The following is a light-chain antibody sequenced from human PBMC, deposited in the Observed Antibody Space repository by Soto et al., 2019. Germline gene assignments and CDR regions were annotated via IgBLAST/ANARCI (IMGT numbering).Light chain of an antibody. Sequence: DIHMTQSPSSLSASVGDRFTITCLASQTISSYLNWYQQKPGKAPKLLMYTASTLQSGVPSRFSGSGSGTDFTLTISSLQPEDFATYYCQQSYSTPQMFGQGTKVDI. CDR3: QQSYSTPQM. V-gene: IGKV1-39*01. CDR2: TAS. CDR1: QTISSY. J-gene: IGKJ1*01.